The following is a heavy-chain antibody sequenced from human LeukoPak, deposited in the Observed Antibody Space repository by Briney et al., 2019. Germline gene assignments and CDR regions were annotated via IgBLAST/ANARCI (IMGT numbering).Heavy chain of an antibody. J-gene: IGHJ5*02. Sequence: GGSLRLSCAASGFTLSSYAMSWVRQAPGKGLEWVSAISGSCGSTYYADSVKGRFTISRDNSKDTLYLQMNSLRAEDTAVYYCTIVFGVVIGWFDPWGQGTLVTVSS. CDR3: TIVFGVVIGWFDP. CDR2: ISGSCGST. V-gene: IGHV3-23*01. D-gene: IGHD3-3*01. CDR1: GFTLSSYA.